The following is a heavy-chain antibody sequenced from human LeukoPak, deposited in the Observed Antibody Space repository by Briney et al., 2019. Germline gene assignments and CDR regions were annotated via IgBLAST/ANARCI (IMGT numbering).Heavy chain of an antibody. CDR3: ARAEGSGSGAYTLDY. CDR1: GGSTINYF. D-gene: IGHD3-10*01. V-gene: IGHV4-4*07. J-gene: IGHJ4*02. CDR2: IYSSGTT. Sequence: PSETLSLTCTVSGGSTINYFRSWIRQPAGKGLEWIGHIYSSGTTHYNPSLNNRVTISLDAFKSQFSLHLNSVTAADTAVYFCARAEGSGSGAYTLDYWGQGILVTVSS.